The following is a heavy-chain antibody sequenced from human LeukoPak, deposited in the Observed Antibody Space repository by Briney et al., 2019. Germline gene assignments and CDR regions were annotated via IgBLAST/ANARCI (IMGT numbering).Heavy chain of an antibody. V-gene: IGHV1-8*02. CDR2: MNPNSGNT. J-gene: IGHJ4*02. CDR3: AREMKYCSGGSCYSGAFDS. Sequence: ASVKVSCKASGYTFTSYDINWVRQATGQGLEWMGWMNPNSGNTGYAQKFQGRVTMTRNTSISTAYMELSSLRSEDTAVYYCAREMKYCSGGSCYSGAFDSWGQGTLVTVSS. CDR1: GYTFTSYD. D-gene: IGHD2-15*01.